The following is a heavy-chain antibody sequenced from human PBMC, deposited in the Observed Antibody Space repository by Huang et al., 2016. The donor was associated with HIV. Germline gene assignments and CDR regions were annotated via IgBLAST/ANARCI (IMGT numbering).Heavy chain of an antibody. CDR1: GITFRNYA. Sequence: VRLVQSGGGGVQPGRSLRLSCAASGITFRNYAMHWVRQARGEGVEGVAGNSADGSGQYYVDSVKGRFIISKDNSNETLFLEMRSLKSEDTAVYFCAKDQGQWLAYFDSWGQGTLVTVSS. CDR3: AKDQGQWLAYFDS. D-gene: IGHD6-19*01. V-gene: IGHV3-30*18. CDR2: NSADGSGQ. J-gene: IGHJ4*02.